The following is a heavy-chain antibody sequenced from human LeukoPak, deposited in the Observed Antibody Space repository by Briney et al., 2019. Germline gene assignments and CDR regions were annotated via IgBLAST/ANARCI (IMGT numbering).Heavy chain of an antibody. D-gene: IGHD3-22*01. CDR1: GGTFSSYA. CDR2: IIPIFGTA. V-gene: IGHV1-69*05. J-gene: IGHJ4*02. Sequence: ASVKVSCKASGGTFSSYAISWVRQAPGQGLEWMGRIIPIFGTADYAQKFQGRVTITTDESTSTAYMELSSLRSEDTAVYYCARFSSGYYLDYWGQGTLVTVSS. CDR3: ARFSSGYYLDY.